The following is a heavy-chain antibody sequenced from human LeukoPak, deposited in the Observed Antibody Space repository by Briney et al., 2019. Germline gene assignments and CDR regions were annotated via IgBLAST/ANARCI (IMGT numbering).Heavy chain of an antibody. CDR1: GFTFSSYS. CDR3: ARDGYNWNYNWFDP. Sequence: GGSLRLSCAASGFTFSSYSMNWVRQAPGKGLEWVSSISSSSSYIYYADSVKGRFTISRDNAKNSLYLQMNSLRAEDTAVYYCARDGYNWNYNWFDPWGQGTLVTVSS. CDR2: ISSSSSYI. J-gene: IGHJ5*02. V-gene: IGHV3-21*01. D-gene: IGHD1-7*01.